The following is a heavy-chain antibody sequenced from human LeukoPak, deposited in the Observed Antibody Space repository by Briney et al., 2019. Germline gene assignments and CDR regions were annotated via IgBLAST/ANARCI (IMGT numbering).Heavy chain of an antibody. J-gene: IGHJ3*02. CDR3: ATSITMVRGISHDAFDI. Sequence: MSSETLSLTCTVSGYSINSGYYWGWIRQPPGKGLEWIGSIYHSGSTYYNPSLKSRVTISVDTSKNQFSLKLSSVTAADTAVYYCATSITMVRGISHDAFDIWGQGTMVTVSS. CDR1: GYSINSGYY. V-gene: IGHV4-38-2*02. D-gene: IGHD3-10*01. CDR2: IYHSGST.